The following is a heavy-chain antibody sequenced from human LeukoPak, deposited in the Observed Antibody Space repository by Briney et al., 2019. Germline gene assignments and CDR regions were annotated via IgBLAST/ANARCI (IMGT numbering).Heavy chain of an antibody. J-gene: IGHJ5*02. CDR1: GGSISSSSYY. CDR3: ARHEASIYYYDSSGYRSWFDP. CDR2: IYYSGST. D-gene: IGHD3-22*01. V-gene: IGHV4-39*01. Sequence: SETLSLTCTVSGGSISSSSYYWGWIRQPPGKGLEWIGSIYYSGSTYYNPSLKSRVTISADTSKNQFSLKLSSVTAADTAVYYCARHEASIYYYDSSGYRSWFDPWGQGTLVTVSS.